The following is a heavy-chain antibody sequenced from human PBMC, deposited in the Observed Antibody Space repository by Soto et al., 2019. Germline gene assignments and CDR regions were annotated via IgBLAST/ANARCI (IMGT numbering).Heavy chain of an antibody. V-gene: IGHV1-8*01. CDR1: WYIFTNYD. CDR2: MNPTSGNT. Sequence: GAPVKGSCQGSWYIFTNYDIKWGRQATGQGLEWMGWMNPTSGNTGYAQKFQGRVTMTRDTSISTAYMELSSLRSEDTAVYYCARGSRVFDPPWGQGTLVTVSS. J-gene: IGHJ5*02. CDR3: ARGSRVFDPP.